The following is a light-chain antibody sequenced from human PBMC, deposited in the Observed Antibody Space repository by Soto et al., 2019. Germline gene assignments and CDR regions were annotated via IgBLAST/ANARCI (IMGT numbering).Light chain of an antibody. CDR2: KAS. Sequence: DIQMTQSPSTLSASVGDRVTITCRASQSVSIWLASYQQKPGKAPKLLIYKASSLESGVPLRFSGSGSGTEFTLTISSLQPDDFATYYCQQYNSWWTFGQGTKLEIK. CDR1: QSVSIW. V-gene: IGKV1-5*03. CDR3: QQYNSWWT. J-gene: IGKJ2*02.